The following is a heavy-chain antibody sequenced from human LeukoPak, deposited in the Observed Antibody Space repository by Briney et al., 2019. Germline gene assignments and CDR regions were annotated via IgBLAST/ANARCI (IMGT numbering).Heavy chain of an antibody. CDR3: AREKRYFDWSNFDY. CDR2: INWNGGST. J-gene: IGHJ4*02. D-gene: IGHD3-9*01. CDR1: GFTFDDYG. Sequence: SGGSLRLSCAASGFTFDDYGMSWVRQAPGKGLEWVSGINWNGGSTGYADSVKGRFTISRDNAKNSLYLQMNSLRAEDTALYYCAREKRYFDWSNFDYWGQGTLVSVSS. V-gene: IGHV3-20*04.